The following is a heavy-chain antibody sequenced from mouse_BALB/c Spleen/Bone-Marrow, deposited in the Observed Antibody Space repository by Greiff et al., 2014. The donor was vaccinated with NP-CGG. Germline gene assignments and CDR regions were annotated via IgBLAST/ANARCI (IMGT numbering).Heavy chain of an antibody. CDR3: ARSHFYGNYFDY. J-gene: IGHJ2*01. CDR1: GFTLSNFG. CDR2: VSTGSTII. V-gene: IGHV5-17*02. D-gene: IGHD2-1*01. Sequence: EVQLVESGGGLVQPGGSRKLSCAASGFTLSNFGMHWFRQSPEKGLEWVAFVSTGSTIIYYADTVKGRFTISRDNPENTLFLQMTSLRSEDTAIYYCARSHFYGNYFDYWGQGTTLTVSS.